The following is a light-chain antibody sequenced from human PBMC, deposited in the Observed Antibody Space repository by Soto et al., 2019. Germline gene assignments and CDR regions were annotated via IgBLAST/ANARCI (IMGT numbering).Light chain of an antibody. CDR2: AAS. J-gene: IGKJ1*01. V-gene: IGKV1-39*01. Sequence: DIQMTQSPSSLSASVGDRVTITCRASETIASYVNWYQQRPRKAPKLLIYAASTLQSGVPSRFGGSGSGTDFTLTITSLQPEDFATYFCQQTYNPPRTFGQGTRL. CDR3: QQTYNPPRT. CDR1: ETIASY.